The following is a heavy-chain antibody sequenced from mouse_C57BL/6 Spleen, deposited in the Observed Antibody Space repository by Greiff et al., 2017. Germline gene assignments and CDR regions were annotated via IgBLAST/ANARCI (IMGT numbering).Heavy chain of an antibody. V-gene: IGHV1-22*01. Sequence: VQLQQSGPELVKPGASVKMSCKASGYTFTVYNMHWVKQSHGKSLEWIGYINPNNGGTSYNQKFKGKATLTVNKSSSTAYMELRSLTSEDSAVYYCARSYYGSSYWYFDVWGTGTTVTVSS. CDR1: GYTFTVYN. D-gene: IGHD1-1*01. CDR2: INPNNGGT. CDR3: ARSYYGSSYWYFDV. J-gene: IGHJ1*03.